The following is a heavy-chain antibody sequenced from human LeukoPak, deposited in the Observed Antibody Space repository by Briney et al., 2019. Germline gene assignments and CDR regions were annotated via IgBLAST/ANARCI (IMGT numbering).Heavy chain of an antibody. Sequence: GGSLRLSCSASGFTFSSYAMHWDRQAPGKGLEYVSAISSNGGSTYYADSVKGRFTISRDNSKNTLYLQMSSLRAEDTAVYYCVKGMEDYDILTGVLDVWGQGTTVTVSS. CDR1: GFTFSSYA. V-gene: IGHV3-64D*06. CDR3: VKGMEDYDILTGVLDV. J-gene: IGHJ6*02. CDR2: ISSNGGST. D-gene: IGHD3-9*01.